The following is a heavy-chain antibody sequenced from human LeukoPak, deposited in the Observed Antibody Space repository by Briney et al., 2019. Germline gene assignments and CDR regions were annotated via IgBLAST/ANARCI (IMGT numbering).Heavy chain of an antibody. J-gene: IGHJ5*02. D-gene: IGHD6-19*01. CDR2: INHSGST. CDR1: GGSFSGYY. Sequence: SETLSLTCAVYGGSFSGYYWSWIRQPPGKGLEWIGEINHSGSTNYNPSLKSRVTISVDTSKNQFSLKLSSVTAADTAVYYCARAQSQWLEHNWFDPWGQGTLVTVSS. V-gene: IGHV4-34*01. CDR3: ARAQSQWLEHNWFDP.